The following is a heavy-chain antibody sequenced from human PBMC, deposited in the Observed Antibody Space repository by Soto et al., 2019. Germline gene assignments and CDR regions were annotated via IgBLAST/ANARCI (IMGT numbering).Heavy chain of an antibody. Sequence: GGSLILSCTASGFTFGDYAMSWFRQAPGKGLEWVGFIRSKAYGGTTEYAASVKGRFTISRDDSKSIAYLQMNSLKTEDTAVYYCTRVVIVPSLEQWLVFDYWGQGTLVTVS. V-gene: IGHV3-49*03. CDR2: IRSKAYGGTT. D-gene: IGHD6-19*01. CDR3: TRVVIVPSLEQWLVFDY. J-gene: IGHJ4*02. CDR1: GFTFGDYA.